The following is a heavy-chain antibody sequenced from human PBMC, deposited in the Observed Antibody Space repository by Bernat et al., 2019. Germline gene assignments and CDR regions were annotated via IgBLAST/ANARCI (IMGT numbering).Heavy chain of an antibody. Sequence: EVQLVESGGGLVQPGGSLRLSCAASGFTVSSNYMTWVRQAPGKGLEWVSFIFGTSNINFAHSVQDRFTISRDNSKNTLYIQMSSLSPEDTAIYYCARDPVYTTILGGRHYYYYYGMDVWGQGTTITVSS. V-gene: IGHV3-66*01. CDR2: IFGTSNI. CDR3: ARDPVYTTILGGRHYYYYYGMDV. CDR1: GFTVSSNY. J-gene: IGHJ6*02. D-gene: IGHD2-2*02.